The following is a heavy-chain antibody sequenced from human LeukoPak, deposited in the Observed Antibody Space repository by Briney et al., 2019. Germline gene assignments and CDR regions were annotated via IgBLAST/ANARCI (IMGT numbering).Heavy chain of an antibody. Sequence: SEALSLTCTVSGGSMSPYHWGWIRRPPGKGLEWTGYIYYSGSTNYNPSLKSRVTISVDTSKNQFSLKLSSVTAADTAIYYCARAVSGRFDYWGQGTLVTVSS. CDR3: ARAVSGRFDY. CDR1: GGSMSPYH. J-gene: IGHJ4*02. V-gene: IGHV4-59*08. CDR2: IYYSGST. D-gene: IGHD6-19*01.